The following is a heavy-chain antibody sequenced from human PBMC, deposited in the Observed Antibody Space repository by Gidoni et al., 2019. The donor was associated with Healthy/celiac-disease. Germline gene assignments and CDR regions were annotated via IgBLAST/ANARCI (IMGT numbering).Heavy chain of an antibody. CDR1: GGTFSSYT. CDR3: ARVGQQLIKGYYYYGMDV. CDR2: IIPILGIA. V-gene: IGHV1-69*02. Sequence: QGQLVQSGAEVKRPGSSVKVSCKASGGTFSSYTGSWVRQAPGQGLEWMGRIIPILGIANYAQKCQGRVTITADKSTSTAYMELSSLRSEDTAVYYCARVGQQLIKGYYYYGMDVWGQGTTVTVSS. J-gene: IGHJ6*02. D-gene: IGHD6-13*01.